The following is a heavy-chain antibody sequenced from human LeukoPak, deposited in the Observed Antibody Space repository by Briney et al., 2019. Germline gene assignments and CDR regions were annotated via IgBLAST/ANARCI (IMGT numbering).Heavy chain of an antibody. D-gene: IGHD5-24*01. J-gene: IGHJ4*02. CDR1: GFSLSNTRLG. Sequence: SGPTLVNPTETLTLTCTVSGFSLSNTRLGVTWIRQPPGKALEWLAHIFPNGEKSYSTSLKTRLTISKDTSKSHMVLTVTNMDPVDTATYYCARTDGYNSFDSWGQGTLVTVSS. CDR3: ARTDGYNSFDS. CDR2: IFPNGEK. V-gene: IGHV2-26*01.